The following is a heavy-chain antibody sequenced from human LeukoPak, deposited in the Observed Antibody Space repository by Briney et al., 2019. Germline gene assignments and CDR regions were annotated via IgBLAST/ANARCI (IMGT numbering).Heavy chain of an antibody. D-gene: IGHD2-21*02. Sequence: GGSLRLSCAASGFTFSSYAMSWVRQAPGKGLEWVSAISGSGGSTYYADSVKGRFTISRDNSKNTLYLQMNSLRTEDTAVYYCAGGTAAGYYYYYGMDVWGQGTTVTVSS. J-gene: IGHJ6*02. CDR1: GFTFSSYA. CDR3: AGGTAAGYYYYYGMDV. V-gene: IGHV3-23*01. CDR2: ISGSGGST.